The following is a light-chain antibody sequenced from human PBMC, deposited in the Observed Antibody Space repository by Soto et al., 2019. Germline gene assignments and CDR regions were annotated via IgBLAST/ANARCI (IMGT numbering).Light chain of an antibody. V-gene: IGLV1-40*01. CDR1: SSNIGAPYD. CDR2: ANS. J-gene: IGLJ1*01. CDR3: ATWDDRLNGYV. Sequence: QAVVTQPPSVSGAPGQRVTISCTGSSSNIGAPYDVHWYQQLPGTAPKLLIYANSNRPSGVPDRFSGSKSGTSASLAITGLQAEDEADYYCATWDDRLNGYVFGSGTKVTVL.